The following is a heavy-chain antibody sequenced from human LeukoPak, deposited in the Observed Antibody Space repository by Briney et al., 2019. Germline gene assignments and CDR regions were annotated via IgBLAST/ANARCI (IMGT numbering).Heavy chain of an antibody. D-gene: IGHD5-18*01. CDR2: ISRSSSYI. Sequence: KPGGSLRLSCAASGFNFTTYTMHWVRQAPGKGLEWVSSISRSSSYIHYADSLKGRFTISRDNAKNSLYLQMNSLRAEDTAVYYCARGKYSYASSPDFDYWGQGTLVTVSS. V-gene: IGHV3-21*01. CDR1: GFNFTTYT. J-gene: IGHJ4*02. CDR3: ARGKYSYASSPDFDY.